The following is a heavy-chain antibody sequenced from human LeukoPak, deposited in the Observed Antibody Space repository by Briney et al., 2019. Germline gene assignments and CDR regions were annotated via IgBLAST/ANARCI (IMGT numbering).Heavy chain of an antibody. CDR2: INHSGST. CDR1: GGSFSGYY. CDR3: ARGVGYSGRRLFDY. V-gene: IGHV4-34*01. Sequence: SETLSLTCAVYGGSFSGYYWSWIRQPPGKGLEWIGEINHSGSTNYNPSLTSRVTISVDTSKNQFSLKLSSVTAADTAVYYCARGVGYSGRRLFDYWGQGTLVTVSS. J-gene: IGHJ4*02. D-gene: IGHD1-26*01.